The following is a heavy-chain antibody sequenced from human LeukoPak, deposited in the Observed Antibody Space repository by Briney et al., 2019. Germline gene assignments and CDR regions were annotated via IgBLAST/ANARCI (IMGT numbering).Heavy chain of an antibody. Sequence: GGSLRLSCAASGFTFSSYSMNWVRQAPGKGLEWVSSISSSGSYIYYADSVKGRFTISRDNAKNSLYLQMNSLRAEDTAVYYCARGSSSSGSETNNSPFDYWGQGTLVTVSS. J-gene: IGHJ4*02. CDR3: ARGSSSSGSETNNSPFDY. CDR1: GFTFSSYS. V-gene: IGHV3-21*01. CDR2: ISSSGSYI. D-gene: IGHD1-26*01.